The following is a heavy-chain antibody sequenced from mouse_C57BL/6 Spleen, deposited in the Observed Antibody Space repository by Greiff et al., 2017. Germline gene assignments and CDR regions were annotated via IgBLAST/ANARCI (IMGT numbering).Heavy chain of an antibody. D-gene: IGHD1-1*01. CDR3: TRDPGSSYWYFDV. J-gene: IGHJ1*03. V-gene: IGHV5-9-1*02. CDR2: LSSGGDYI. CDR1: GFTFSSYA. Sequence: EVKLVESGEGLVKPGGSLKLSCAASGFTFSSYAMSWVRQTPEQRLEWVAYLSSGGDYIYYADTVKGRFTISRDNARNTLYLQMSSLKSEDTAMYYCTRDPGSSYWYFDVWGTGTTVTVAS.